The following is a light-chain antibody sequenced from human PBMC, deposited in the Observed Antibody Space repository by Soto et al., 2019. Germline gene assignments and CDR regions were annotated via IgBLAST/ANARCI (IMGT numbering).Light chain of an antibody. V-gene: IGLV2-14*01. CDR3: SSYRSSSTLYV. CDR2: EVS. CDR1: SSDVGGYNY. J-gene: IGLJ1*01. Sequence: QSALTQPVSVSGSPGQSITISCTGTSSDVGGYNYVSWYQQHPGKAPKLMIYEVSNRPSGVSNRFSGSKSGNTASLTISGLQAEDEADYYCSSYRSSSTLYVFGTGTKVTVL.